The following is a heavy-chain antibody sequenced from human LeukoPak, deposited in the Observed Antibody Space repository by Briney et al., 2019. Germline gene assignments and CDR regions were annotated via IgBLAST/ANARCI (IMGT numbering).Heavy chain of an antibody. V-gene: IGHV3-15*01. J-gene: IGHJ4*02. CDR1: GVTLSSYA. D-gene: IGHD5-18*01. Sequence: GGSLRLSCAASGVTLSSYAMSWARQAPGKGLEWVGRFKSKTDGGTIDYAAPVKGRFTISRDDSKNTLYLQMNSLKTEDTAVYYCTTGGYRYGDDYWGQGTLVTVSS. CDR2: FKSKTDGGTI. CDR3: TTGGYRYGDDY.